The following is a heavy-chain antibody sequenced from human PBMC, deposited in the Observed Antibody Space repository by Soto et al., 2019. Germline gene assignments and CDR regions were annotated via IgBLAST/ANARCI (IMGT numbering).Heavy chain of an antibody. Sequence: QVQLVQSGAEVKKPGSSVKVSCKASGGTFSNYAISWVRQAPGQGLEWMGGIIPIFGTTNYAQRFQGRVTMTADESTGTAYMELSSLRSEDTAVYYCARVSSSWYKDYFDYWGQGTLVTVSS. CDR1: GGTFSNYA. V-gene: IGHV1-69*12. D-gene: IGHD6-13*01. J-gene: IGHJ4*02. CDR3: ARVSSSWYKDYFDY. CDR2: IIPIFGTT.